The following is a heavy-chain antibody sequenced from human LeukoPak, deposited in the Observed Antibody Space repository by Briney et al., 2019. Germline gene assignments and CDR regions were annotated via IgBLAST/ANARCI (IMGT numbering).Heavy chain of an antibody. J-gene: IGHJ6*02. CDR3: TTYDPSNYYGMDV. D-gene: IGHD5-12*01. CDR2: IRRKAYGGTT. V-gene: IGHV3-49*04. Sequence: GRSLRLSCTASGFTFGDYAMTWVRQAPGKGLEWVGFIRRKAYGGTTEFAASVKGRFTISRDDSKSIAYLQMNSLKTEDTAVYYCTTYDPSNYYGMDVWGQGTTVTVS. CDR1: GFTFGDYA.